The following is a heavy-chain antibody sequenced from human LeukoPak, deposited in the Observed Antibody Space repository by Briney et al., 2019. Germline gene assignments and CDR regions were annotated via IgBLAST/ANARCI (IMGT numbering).Heavy chain of an antibody. CDR1: GYTFTTYS. V-gene: IGHV1-18*01. Sequence: ASVKVSCKASGYTFTTYSMNWVRQAPGQGLEWMGWISAYNGNTNYAQKLQGRVTMTTDTSTSTAYMELRSLRSDDTAVYYCARELGYCSSTSCYTDFDYWGQGTLVTVSS. D-gene: IGHD2-2*01. J-gene: IGHJ4*02. CDR2: ISAYNGNT. CDR3: ARELGYCSSTSCYTDFDY.